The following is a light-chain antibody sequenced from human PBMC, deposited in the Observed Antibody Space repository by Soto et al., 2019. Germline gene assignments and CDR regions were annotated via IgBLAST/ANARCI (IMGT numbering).Light chain of an antibody. Sequence: EIVLTQSPANLSLSPGDRATLSCRASQSVSSYLAWYQQKPGQAPRLLIYDASNRASGVPVRFSGSGSRTDFILTISSLGPEDFAVYYCQQRSNWPITFGQGTRLEIK. CDR3: QQRSNWPIT. V-gene: IGKV3-11*01. CDR2: DAS. CDR1: QSVSSY. J-gene: IGKJ5*01.